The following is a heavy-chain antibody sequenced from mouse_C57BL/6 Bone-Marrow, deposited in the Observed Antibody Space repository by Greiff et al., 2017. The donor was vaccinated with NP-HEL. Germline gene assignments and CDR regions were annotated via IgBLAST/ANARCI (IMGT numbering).Heavy chain of an antibody. CDR2: IYPYNGST. J-gene: IGHJ2*01. V-gene: IGHV1-19*01. Sequence: EVTLVESGPVPVKPGASVKMSCKASGYTFTDYYMNWVKQSHGKSLEWIGDIYPYNGSTSYNQKFKGKATLTVDKSSSTTYMELNSLTSANSAVYYCARDPRDDYWGQGTTLTVSS. CDR1: GYTFTDYY. CDR3: ARDPRDDY.